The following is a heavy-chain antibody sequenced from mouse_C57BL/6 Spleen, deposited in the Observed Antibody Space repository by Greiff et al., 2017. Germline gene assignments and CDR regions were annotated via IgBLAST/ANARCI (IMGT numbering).Heavy chain of an antibody. Sequence: EVQGVESGPGMVKPSQSLSLTCTFTGYSITSDYDWHWIRHFPGNKLEWMGYISYSGSTNYNSSLKSRISITHDTSKNHFFLKLNSVTTEDTATYYCARGSSGYDFDYWGQGTTLTVSS. CDR3: ARGSSGYDFDY. CDR1: GYSITSDYD. CDR2: ISYSGST. D-gene: IGHD3-2*02. V-gene: IGHV3-1*01. J-gene: IGHJ2*01.